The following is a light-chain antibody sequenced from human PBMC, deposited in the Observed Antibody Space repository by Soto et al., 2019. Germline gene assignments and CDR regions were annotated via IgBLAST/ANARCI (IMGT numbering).Light chain of an antibody. V-gene: IGKV3-11*01. Sequence: EIVLTQSPATLSLSPGERGTFSCRASQSVSSYLAWYQQKSGQAPRLLIFDASNRATGIPARFSGSGSGTDFTLTISSLETEDFAVYYCQQRSNWPPTFGGGTKVEIK. J-gene: IGKJ4*01. CDR1: QSVSSY. CDR3: QQRSNWPPT. CDR2: DAS.